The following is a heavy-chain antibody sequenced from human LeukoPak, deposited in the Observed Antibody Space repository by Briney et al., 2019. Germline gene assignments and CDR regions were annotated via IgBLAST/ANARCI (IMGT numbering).Heavy chain of an antibody. J-gene: IGHJ6*03. D-gene: IGHD2-2*02. CDR1: GFTFDDYG. V-gene: IGHV3-20*04. CDR2: INWKGGST. Sequence: PGGSLRLSCAASGFTFDDYGMSWVRQAPGKGLEWVSGINWKGGSTGYADSVKGRFTISRDNAKNSLYLQMNSLRAEDTALYYCAREALVVVPAAIGYYYYYYMDVWGKGTTVTVSS. CDR3: AREALVVVPAAIGYYYYYYMDV.